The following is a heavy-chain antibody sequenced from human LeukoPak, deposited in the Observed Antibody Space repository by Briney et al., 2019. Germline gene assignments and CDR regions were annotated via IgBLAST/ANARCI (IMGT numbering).Heavy chain of an antibody. V-gene: IGHV3-30-3*01. J-gene: IGHJ4*02. D-gene: IGHD2-15*01. CDR2: ISYDAAVK. CDR1: GFTFSSYA. Sequence: GGSLRLSCAASGFTFSSYAMHWVRQAPGKGLQWVAFISYDAAVKYYADSVRGRFTVSRDNSKNTLSLQMNSLRPEDTAVYYCARDFSTWYSIDYWGRGTLVTVSS. CDR3: ARDFSTWYSIDY.